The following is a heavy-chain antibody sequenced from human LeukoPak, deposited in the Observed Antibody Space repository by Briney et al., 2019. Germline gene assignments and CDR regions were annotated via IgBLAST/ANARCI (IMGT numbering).Heavy chain of an antibody. V-gene: IGHV1-3*01. D-gene: IGHD3-3*01. Sequence: GSSVKVSCKASGYTFTSYAMHWVRQAPGQRLEWMGWINAGNGNTKYSQKFQGRVTITRDTSASTAYMELSSLRSEDTAVYYCASPVHGDFWSGYYIFNFDYWGQGTLVTVSS. CDR2: INAGNGNT. CDR1: GYTFTSYA. CDR3: ASPVHGDFWSGYYIFNFDY. J-gene: IGHJ4*02.